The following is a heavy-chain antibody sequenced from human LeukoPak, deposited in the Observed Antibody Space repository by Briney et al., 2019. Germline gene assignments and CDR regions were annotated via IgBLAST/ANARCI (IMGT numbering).Heavy chain of an antibody. CDR2: ISGSGDRT. Sequence: PGGSLRLSCAASGFTFSSYAMSWVRQAPGKGLEWVSVISGSGDRTHYADPVKGRFTISRDNSKNTLYLQMNRLRAEDTAVYYCAKGYFGWPSQIDYWGQGTLVTVSS. CDR1: GFTFSSYA. V-gene: IGHV3-23*01. D-gene: IGHD3-9*01. CDR3: AKGYFGWPSQIDY. J-gene: IGHJ4*02.